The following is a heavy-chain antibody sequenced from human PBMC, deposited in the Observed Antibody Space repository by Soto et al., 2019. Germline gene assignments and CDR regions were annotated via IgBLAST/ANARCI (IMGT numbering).Heavy chain of an antibody. J-gene: IGHJ6*02. CDR3: ASVVPAANYYYGMDV. D-gene: IGHD2-2*01. CDR1: GGSISSSSYY. V-gene: IGHV4-39*01. CDR2: IYYSGST. Sequence: QLQLQESGPGLVKPSETLSLTCTVSGGSISSSSYYWGWIRQPPGKGLEWIGSIYYSGSTYYNPSLKSRVTISVDTSKNQFSLKLSSVTAADTAVYYCASVVPAANYYYGMDVWGQGTTVTVSS.